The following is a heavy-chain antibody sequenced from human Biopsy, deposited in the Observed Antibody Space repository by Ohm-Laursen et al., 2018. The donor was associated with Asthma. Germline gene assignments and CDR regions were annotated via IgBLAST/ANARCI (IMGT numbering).Heavy chain of an antibody. D-gene: IGHD3-9*01. Sequence: SSVKVSCKASGYTFTSTVYGISWVRQAPGQGLEWMGWIRPHTGDTNYAQMLRGRVTMTTDTSTSTAYMELRGLRSDDTAVYYCARTYFDFLTGQVHDAFAMWGQGTMVTVSS. CDR3: ARTYFDFLTGQVHDAFAM. J-gene: IGHJ3*02. CDR1: GYTFTSTVYG. CDR2: IRPHTGDT. V-gene: IGHV1-18*01.